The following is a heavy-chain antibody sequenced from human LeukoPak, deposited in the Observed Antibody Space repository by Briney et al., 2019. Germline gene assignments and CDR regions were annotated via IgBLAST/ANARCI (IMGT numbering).Heavy chain of an antibody. CDR2: FDSEDGET. V-gene: IGHV1-24*01. CDR1: GYTLTDLS. D-gene: IGHD3-9*01. CDR3: ATGGGMLRYFDGHDY. J-gene: IGHJ4*02. Sequence: GASVKVSCKVSGYTLTDLSMHWVRQAPGKGLEWMGGFDSEDGETIYAQKFQGRVTMTEDTSTDTAYMELSSLRSEDTAVYYCATGGGMLRYFDGHDYWGQGTLVTVSS.